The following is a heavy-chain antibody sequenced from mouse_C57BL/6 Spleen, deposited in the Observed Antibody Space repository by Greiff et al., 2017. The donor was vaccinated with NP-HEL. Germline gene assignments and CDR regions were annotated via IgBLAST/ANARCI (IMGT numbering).Heavy chain of an antibody. CDR2: IYPGDGDT. D-gene: IGHD2-4*01. V-gene: IGHV1-80*01. CDR1: GYAFSSYW. CDR3: AGDYDYAMDY. Sequence: VKLQEPGAELVKPGASVKISCKASGYAFSSYWMNWVKQRPGKGLEWIGQIYPGDGDTNYNGKFKGKATLTADKSSSTAYMQLSSLTSEDSAVYFCAGDYDYAMDYWGQGTSVTVSS. J-gene: IGHJ4*01.